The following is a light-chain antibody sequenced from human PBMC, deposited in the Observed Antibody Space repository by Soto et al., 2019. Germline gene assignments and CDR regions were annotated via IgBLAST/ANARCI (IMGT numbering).Light chain of an antibody. J-gene: IGKJ1*01. CDR1: QSLLYSSNYRNY. CDR2: WAS. Sequence: DIVMTQSPDSLAVPLGERATIHCKSSQSLLYSSNYRNYLAWFQQKPGQPPKLLIYWASYRDSGVPDRLSGNGSGTDSTLTNSGLQPEDVAIYYCQEYYSISRTFVQGTKVEVK. V-gene: IGKV4-1*01. CDR3: QEYYSISRT.